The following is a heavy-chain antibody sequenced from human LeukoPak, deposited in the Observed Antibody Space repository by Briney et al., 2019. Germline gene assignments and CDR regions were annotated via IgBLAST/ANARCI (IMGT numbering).Heavy chain of an antibody. J-gene: IGHJ4*02. CDR3: AREELPQWLVPRESNYFDY. CDR1: GFTFSSYW. CDR2: IKQDGSEK. V-gene: IGHV3-7*01. Sequence: PGGSRRLSCAASGFTFSSYWMSWVRQAPGKGLEWVANIKQDGSEKYYVDSVKGRFTISRDNAKNSLYLQMNSLRAEDTAVYYCAREELPQWLVPRESNYFDYWGQGTLVTVSS. D-gene: IGHD6-19*01.